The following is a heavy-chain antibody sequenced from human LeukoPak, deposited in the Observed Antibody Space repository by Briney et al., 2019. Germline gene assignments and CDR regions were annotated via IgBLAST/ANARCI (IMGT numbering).Heavy chain of an antibody. D-gene: IGHD3-3*01. CDR2: ISSSSSYI. Sequence: GGSLRLSCAASGFTFSSYSMNWVRQAPGKGLEWVSSISSSSSYIYYADSVKGRFTISRDNAKNSPYLQMNSLRAEDTAVYYCARDRGSGVYYFDYWGQGTLVTVSS. CDR1: GFTFSSYS. CDR3: ARDRGSGVYYFDY. J-gene: IGHJ4*02. V-gene: IGHV3-21*01.